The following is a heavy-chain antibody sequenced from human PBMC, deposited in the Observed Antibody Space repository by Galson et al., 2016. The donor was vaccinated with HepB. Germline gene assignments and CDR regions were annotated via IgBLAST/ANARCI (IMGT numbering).Heavy chain of an antibody. CDR1: GFIFHKSA. CDR3: VKDQGEDLVPLNFDY. D-gene: IGHD6-6*01. V-gene: IGHV3-9*01. Sequence: SLRLSCAASGFIFHKSAMHWVRQGQGKGLEWVSGINWNSGTIGYADSVKGRFTISRDNAKHSLYLQMNSLKTEDTALYYCVKDQGEDLVPLNFDYWGQGTLVTVSS. J-gene: IGHJ4*02. CDR2: INWNSGTI.